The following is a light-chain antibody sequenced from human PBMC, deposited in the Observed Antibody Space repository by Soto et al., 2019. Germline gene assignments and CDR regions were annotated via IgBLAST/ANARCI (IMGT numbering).Light chain of an antibody. CDR1: QSVSSN. CDR2: GAS. Sequence: EIVGTHSPATLSVSPGERATLSCRASQSVSSNLAWYQQKSGQAPRLLIYGASIRATGIPARFSGSGSGTEFTLTVSSLQSEDFAVYYCQQYTNWPPVTFGQGTRLEIK. J-gene: IGKJ5*01. V-gene: IGKV3-15*01. CDR3: QQYTNWPPVT.